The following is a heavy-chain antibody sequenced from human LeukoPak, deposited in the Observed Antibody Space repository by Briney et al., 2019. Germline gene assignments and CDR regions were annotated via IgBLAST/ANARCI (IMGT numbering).Heavy chain of an antibody. V-gene: IGHV3-7*01. J-gene: IGHJ6*02. Sequence: GGSLRLSCAASEFILSNWWMTWVRQAPGKGLEWVASIKPDGSENYYVDSVKGRFTVSRDNARSSLYPQMNSLRAEDTAVYYCARGHYGMDVWGQGTTVTVSS. CDR2: IKPDGSEN. CDR1: EFILSNWW. CDR3: ARGHYGMDV.